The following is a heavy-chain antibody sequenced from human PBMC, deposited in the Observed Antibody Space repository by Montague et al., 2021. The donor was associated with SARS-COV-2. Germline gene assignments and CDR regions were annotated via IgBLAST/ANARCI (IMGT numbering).Heavy chain of an antibody. CDR2: IDYSGST. CDR1: GGSISSSSNY. CDR3: ARLRYYGGNSGFQGLVDY. V-gene: IGHV4-39*01. J-gene: IGHJ4*02. Sequence: SETLSLTCTVSGGSISSSSNYWGWIREPPGKGLEWIGSIDYSGSTYYXSCVKSRVTISVDTSKNQFSLKLNSVTAADTAVYYCARLRYYGGNSGFQGLVDYWGQGALVTVSS. D-gene: IGHD4-23*01.